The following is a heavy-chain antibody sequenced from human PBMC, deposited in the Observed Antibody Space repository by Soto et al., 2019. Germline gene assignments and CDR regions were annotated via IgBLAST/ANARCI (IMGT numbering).Heavy chain of an antibody. Sequence: ASVKISCKASGYSFTTYGIFWVRQAPGQGLEWMGWISPYNGKTNYAQNLQGRVSMTTDTSTTTAYMELRSLRSDDTAVYYCARPYDSSQSPRFDYWGQGTLVTVSS. CDR3: ARPYDSSQSPRFDY. CDR1: GYSFTTYG. D-gene: IGHD3-22*01. CDR2: ISPYNGKT. J-gene: IGHJ4*02. V-gene: IGHV1-18*01.